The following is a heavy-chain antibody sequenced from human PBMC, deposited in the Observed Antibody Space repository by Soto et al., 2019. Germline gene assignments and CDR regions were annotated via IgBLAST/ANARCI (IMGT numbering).Heavy chain of an antibody. CDR3: AREPRHAVYFDY. Sequence: QVQLVQSGADVMKPGASVKVSCKASGYTFNTYTIHWVRQAPGQSLEWMGWITPDNGNTYFSQKFQGRVTVTRDTSASTAYLELSSLTSEDTAVYYCAREPRHAVYFDYWGLGSLVTVSS. CDR1: GYTFNTYT. V-gene: IGHV1-3*01. J-gene: IGHJ4*02. CDR2: ITPDNGNT.